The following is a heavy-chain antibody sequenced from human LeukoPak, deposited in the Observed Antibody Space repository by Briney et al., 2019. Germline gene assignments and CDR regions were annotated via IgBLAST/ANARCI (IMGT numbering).Heavy chain of an antibody. Sequence: GRSLRLSCAASGFTFSSYGMHWVRQAPGKGLEWVAVIWYDGSNKYYADSVKGRFTISRDNSKNTLYLQMNSLKTEDTAVYYCTRDFDYYDSSGYYTRGYWGQGTLVTVSS. CDR1: GFTFSSYG. V-gene: IGHV3-33*01. CDR2: IWYDGSNK. D-gene: IGHD3-22*01. CDR3: TRDFDYYDSSGYYTRGY. J-gene: IGHJ4*02.